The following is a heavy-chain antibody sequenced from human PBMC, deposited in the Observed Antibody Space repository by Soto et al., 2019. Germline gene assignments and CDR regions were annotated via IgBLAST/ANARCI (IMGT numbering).Heavy chain of an antibody. V-gene: IGHV3-53*01. J-gene: IGHJ6*02. CDR3: VRENYYYGMDV. CDR2: INGGGST. CDR1: GFNVSVNY. Sequence: EVQLVESGGGLIQPGGSLRLSCAASGFNVSVNYMNWVRQAPGKGLEWVSVINGGGSTNYADSGRGRFTISRDTSKNTLSLQMNSLRAEDTAVYYCVRENYYYGMDVWGQGTTVIVSS.